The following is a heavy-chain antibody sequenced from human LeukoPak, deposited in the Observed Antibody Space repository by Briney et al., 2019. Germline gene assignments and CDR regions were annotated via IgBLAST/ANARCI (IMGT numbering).Heavy chain of an antibody. CDR2: ISYDGSNK. Sequence: GGSLRLSCAASGFTFSSYAMHWVRQAPGKGLEWVAVISYDGSNKYYADSVKGRFTISRDNSKNTLYLQMNSLRAEDTAVYYCAKDRGYCGGDCYSGTHGMDVWGQGTTVTVSS. D-gene: IGHD2-21*02. J-gene: IGHJ6*02. V-gene: IGHV3-30-3*01. CDR3: AKDRGYCGGDCYSGTHGMDV. CDR1: GFTFSSYA.